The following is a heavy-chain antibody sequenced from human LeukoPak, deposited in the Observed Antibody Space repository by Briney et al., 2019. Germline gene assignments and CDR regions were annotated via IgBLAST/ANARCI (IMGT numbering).Heavy chain of an antibody. J-gene: IGHJ4*02. CDR3: AREAMYCTNGVCHDY. CDR2: IYYSGGT. V-gene: IGHV4-61*01. Sequence: PSETLSLTCTVSGGSVSSGSYYWSWIRQPPGKGLEWIGYIYYSGGTNYNPSLKSRVTISVDTSKNQFSLKLSSVTAADTAVYYCAREAMYCTNGVCHDYWGQGTLVTVSS. D-gene: IGHD2-8*01. CDR1: GGSVSSGSYY.